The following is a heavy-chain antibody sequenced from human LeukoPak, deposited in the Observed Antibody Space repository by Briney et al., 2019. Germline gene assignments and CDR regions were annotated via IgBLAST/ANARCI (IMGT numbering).Heavy chain of an antibody. J-gene: IGHJ4*02. CDR2: INPSDGST. Sequence: GASVKVSCKASGGTFSNYAISWVRQAPGQGLEWMGKINPSDGSTRYAQKSQGRVTMTRDMSTSTVYMELSSLRSEDTAVYYCASSFYDLLVYFDYWGQGTLVTVSS. D-gene: IGHD5/OR15-5a*01. CDR1: GGTFSNYA. CDR3: ASSFYDLLVYFDY. V-gene: IGHV1-46*01.